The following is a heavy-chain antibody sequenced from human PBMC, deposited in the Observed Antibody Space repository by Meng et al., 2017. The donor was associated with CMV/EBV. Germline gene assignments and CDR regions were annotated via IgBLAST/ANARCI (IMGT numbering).Heavy chain of an antibody. CDR3: ARHYCSSDICYGYFDY. D-gene: IGHD2-2*01. CDR1: GYTFMGFG. Sequence: ASVKVSCQPSGYTFMGFGISWVRLAPGQGLEWMGWISTYNGDTNFAQKFQGRVTMTTDTSASTVYMELRSLRSDDTAVYYCARHYCSSDICYGYFDYWGQGTLVTVSS. CDR2: ISTYNGDT. J-gene: IGHJ4*02. V-gene: IGHV1-18*01.